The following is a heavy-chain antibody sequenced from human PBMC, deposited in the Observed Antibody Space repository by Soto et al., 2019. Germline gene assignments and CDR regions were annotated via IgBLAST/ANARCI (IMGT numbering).Heavy chain of an antibody. J-gene: IGHJ4*02. Sequence: PGGSLRLSCAASGFTFSTYAMAWVRQPPGKGLEWVSAISGSGGSTFYADSVKGRFTISRDTSKNTLHLQMNSLRAEDTAVYYCARDIGLLGTFDYWGQGT. V-gene: IGHV3-23*01. CDR1: GFTFSTYA. D-gene: IGHD3-16*01. CDR3: ARDIGLLGTFDY. CDR2: ISGSGGST.